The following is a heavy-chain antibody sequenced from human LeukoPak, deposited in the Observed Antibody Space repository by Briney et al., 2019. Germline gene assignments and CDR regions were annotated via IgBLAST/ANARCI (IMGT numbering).Heavy chain of an antibody. CDR3: ARDGSGYGGRFDY. V-gene: IGHV4-59*01. Sequence: SETLSLTRTVSGGSISTYYWSWIRQPPGKGLEWIGYVYYSGSTNYNPSLKSRVTISVDTSKNQFSLKLSSMTAADTAVYYCARDGSGYGGRFDYWGQGTLVTVSS. CDR2: VYYSGST. J-gene: IGHJ4*02. CDR1: GGSISTYY. D-gene: IGHD5-12*01.